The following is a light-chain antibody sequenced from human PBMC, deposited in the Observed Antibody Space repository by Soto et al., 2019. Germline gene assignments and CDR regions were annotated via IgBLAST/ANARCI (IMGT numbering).Light chain of an antibody. CDR1: RSNIVSNT. V-gene: IGLV1-44*01. CDR3: AAWDDSLNEYV. J-gene: IGLJ1*01. CDR2: AYS. Sequence: QSVLTQPPSASGTPGQRVTISCSGSRSNIVSNTVNWYQHLPGAAPKLLMYAYSQRPSGIPDRFSGSKSGASASLDISGLQSEDEADYYCAAWDDSLNEYVFGTGTKLTVL.